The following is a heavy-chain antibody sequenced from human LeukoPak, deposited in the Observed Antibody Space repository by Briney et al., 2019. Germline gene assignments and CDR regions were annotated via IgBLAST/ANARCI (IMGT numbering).Heavy chain of an antibody. CDR1: GGSMSGHF. CDR3: ARAPVVRGVFGWFDF. J-gene: IGHJ5*01. Sequence: PSETLSLTCNVSGGSMSGHFWIWFRQPPGKGLEWIGHRDDSGRSNYNPSLRSRVTISIDTSKNQFSLKLNSVTAADTADYYCARAPVVRGVFGWFDFWGQGVLVNVSS. V-gene: IGHV4-59*11. CDR2: RDDSGRS. D-gene: IGHD3-10*01.